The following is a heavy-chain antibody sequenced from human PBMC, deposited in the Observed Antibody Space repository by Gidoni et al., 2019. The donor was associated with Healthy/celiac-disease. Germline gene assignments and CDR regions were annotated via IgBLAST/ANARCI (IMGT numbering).Heavy chain of an antibody. V-gene: IGHV3-30*18. D-gene: IGHD6-19*01. CDR2: ISYDGSNK. CDR3: AKDQAIAVAGLFDVNVNYFDY. CDR1: GFTFSSYG. Sequence: QVQLVESGGGVVQPGRSLRLSCAASGFTFSSYGMLWVRQAPGKVLEWVAVISYDGSNKYYADSVKGRFTISRDNSKNTLYLQMNSLRAEDTAVYYCAKDQAIAVAGLFDVNVNYFDYWGQGTLVTVSS. J-gene: IGHJ4*02.